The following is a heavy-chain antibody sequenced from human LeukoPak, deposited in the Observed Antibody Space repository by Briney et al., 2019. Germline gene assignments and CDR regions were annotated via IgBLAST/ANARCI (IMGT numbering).Heavy chain of an antibody. CDR1: RFTVSSNY. CDR3: ARESGSYEAYFDY. CDR2: IYSGGST. Sequence: GGSLRLSCAASRFTVSSNYMTWVRQAPGKGLEWVSVIYSGGSTYYADSVKGRFTISRDNSKNTLYLQMNSLRAEDTAVYYCARESGSYEAYFDYWGQGTLVTVSS. V-gene: IGHV3-53*01. D-gene: IGHD1-26*01. J-gene: IGHJ4*02.